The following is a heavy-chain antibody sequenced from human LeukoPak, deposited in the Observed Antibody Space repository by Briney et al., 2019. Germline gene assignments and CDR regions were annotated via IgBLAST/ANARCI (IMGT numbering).Heavy chain of an antibody. CDR3: ARHNYDDYVFDI. CDR2: INYSGSA. CDR1: GGSLSSYY. D-gene: IGHD4-17*01. Sequence: SETLSLTCTVSGGSLSSYYFSWIRQSPGKGLEWIAYINYSGSASYNPSLKSRVTVSVDTSKQFSLSLSPVTAADTAVYYCARHNYDDYVFDIWGQGTKVTVSS. V-gene: IGHV4-59*08. J-gene: IGHJ3*02.